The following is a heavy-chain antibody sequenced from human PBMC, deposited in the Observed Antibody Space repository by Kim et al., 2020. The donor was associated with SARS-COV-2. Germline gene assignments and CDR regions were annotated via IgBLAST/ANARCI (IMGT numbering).Heavy chain of an antibody. CDR2: IYYSGST. D-gene: IGHD4-17*01. J-gene: IGHJ3*02. CDR3: ARDPVPVTGGAFDI. V-gene: IGHV4-30-4*01. CDR1: GGSISSGDYY. Sequence: SETLSLTCTVSGGSISSGDYYWSWIRQPPGKGLEWIGYIYYSGSTYYNPSLKSRVTISVDTSKNQFSLKLSSVTAADTAVYYCARDPVPVTGGAFDIWGQGTMVTVSS.